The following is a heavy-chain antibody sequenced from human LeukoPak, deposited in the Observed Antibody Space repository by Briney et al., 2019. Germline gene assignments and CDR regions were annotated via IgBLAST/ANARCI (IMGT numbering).Heavy chain of an antibody. CDR1: GFTVSSNY. CDR2: IYSGGST. V-gene: IGHV3-53*01. D-gene: IGHD3-3*01. Sequence: GGSLRLSCAASGFTVSSNYMSWVRQAPGKGLEWVSVIYSGGSTYYADSVKGRFTISRDNSKNTLYLQMNSLRAEDTAVYYCASTNFPVDFWSGYYENPYYYYGMDVWGQGTTVTVPS. CDR3: ASTNFPVDFWSGYYENPYYYYGMDV. J-gene: IGHJ6*02.